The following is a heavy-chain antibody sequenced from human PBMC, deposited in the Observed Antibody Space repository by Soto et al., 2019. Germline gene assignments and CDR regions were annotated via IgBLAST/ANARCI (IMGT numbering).Heavy chain of an antibody. D-gene: IGHD6-19*01. CDR1: GGTFRSYT. Sequence: QVQLVQSGAEVKKPGSSVKVSCKASGGTFRSYTISWVRQAPGQGLEWMGRIIPILGIANYAQKFQGRVTITADKSTSTAYMELSSLRSEDTAVYYCAREKGAVVPFDYWGQGTLVTVSS. V-gene: IGHV1-69*08. CDR2: IIPILGIA. J-gene: IGHJ4*02. CDR3: AREKGAVVPFDY.